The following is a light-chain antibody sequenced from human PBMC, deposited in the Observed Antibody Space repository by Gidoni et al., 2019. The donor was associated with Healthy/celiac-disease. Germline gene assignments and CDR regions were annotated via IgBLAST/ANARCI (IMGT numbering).Light chain of an antibody. CDR2: AAS. CDR3: QQSYRTRLT. Sequence: IQMSQSPSSLSASVGDRVTITCRASQSISSYLNCYQQKPVKAPKLLNYAASRWKSGVASRSSGRGSGKDSTITSRSQQQEDVANYYWQQSYRTRLTFGGGTKVEIK. J-gene: IGKJ4*01. CDR1: QSISSY. V-gene: IGKV1-39*01.